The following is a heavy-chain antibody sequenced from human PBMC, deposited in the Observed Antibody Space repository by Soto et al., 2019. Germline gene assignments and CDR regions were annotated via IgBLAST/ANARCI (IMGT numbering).Heavy chain of an antibody. Sequence: EVQLLESGGGLVQPGGSLRLSCVVSGFTFSNYAMSWVRKTPGKGLEWVSGITSDGSTTWYADFVEGRLTISRDNSKNTVYLQLNSPRGEGAAVYFCAKGGSSGWPGGEDFWGQGTMVTVSS. CDR2: ITSDGSTT. D-gene: IGHD6-19*01. CDR1: GFTFSNYA. J-gene: IGHJ4*02. V-gene: IGHV3-23*01. CDR3: AKGGSSGWPGGEDF.